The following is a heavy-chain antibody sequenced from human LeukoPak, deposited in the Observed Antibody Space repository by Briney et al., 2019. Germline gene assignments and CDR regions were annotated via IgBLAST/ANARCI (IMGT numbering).Heavy chain of an antibody. CDR1: GFTFSSYE. J-gene: IGHJ4*02. V-gene: IGHV3-48*03. D-gene: IGHD3-22*01. CDR2: ISTSGSTI. Sequence: GGSLRLSCAVSGFTFSSYEMNWVRQAPGKGLEWISYISTSGSTIYYADSVKGRFTISRDNAKNSLYLQMNSLRAEDTAVYYCARNTYYYDSSVYYHNYFDYWRQGTLVTVSS. CDR3: ARNTYYYDSSVYYHNYFDY.